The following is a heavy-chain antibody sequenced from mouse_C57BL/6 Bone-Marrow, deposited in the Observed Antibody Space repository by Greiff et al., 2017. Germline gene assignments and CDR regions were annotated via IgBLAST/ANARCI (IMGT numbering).Heavy chain of an antibody. CDR3: ARDYYGYAMDY. CDR2: IHPNSGST. D-gene: IGHD1-1*01. CDR1: GYTFTSYW. J-gene: IGHJ4*01. Sequence: QVQLQQPGAELVKPGASVKMSCKASGYTFTSYWITWVKQRPGQGLEWIGMIHPNSGSTNYNEKFKSKATLTVDKSSSTAYMQLSSLTSEDSAVYYCARDYYGYAMDYWGQGTSVTVSS. V-gene: IGHV1-64*01.